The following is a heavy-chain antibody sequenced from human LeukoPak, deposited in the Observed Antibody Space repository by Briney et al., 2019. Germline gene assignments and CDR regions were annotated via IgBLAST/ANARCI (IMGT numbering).Heavy chain of an antibody. D-gene: IGHD5-24*01. V-gene: IGHV3-11*04. CDR3: ARGERWLPNSKAFDI. J-gene: IGHJ3*02. CDR2: ISSSGSTI. Sequence: GGSLLLSCAASGFTFSDYYMSWIRQAPGKGLEWVSYISSSGSTIYYADSVKGRFTISRDNAKNSLYLQMNSLRAEDTAVYYCARGERWLPNSKAFDIWGQGTMVTVSS. CDR1: GFTFSDYY.